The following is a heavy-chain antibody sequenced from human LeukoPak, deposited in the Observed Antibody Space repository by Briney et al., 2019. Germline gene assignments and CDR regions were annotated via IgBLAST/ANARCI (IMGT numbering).Heavy chain of an antibody. V-gene: IGHV3-21*01. CDR3: TRGGIAAQRRDVFDI. CDR1: GFTFSSYS. Sequence: GGSLRLSCAASGFTFSSYSMNWVRQAPGHGLEWVSSISSSSSYIYYAESVKGRFTISRDNAKNSLHLQMNSLRAEDTAVYYCTRGGIAAQRRDVFDIWGQGTMVTVSS. CDR2: ISSSSSYI. D-gene: IGHD6-13*01. J-gene: IGHJ3*02.